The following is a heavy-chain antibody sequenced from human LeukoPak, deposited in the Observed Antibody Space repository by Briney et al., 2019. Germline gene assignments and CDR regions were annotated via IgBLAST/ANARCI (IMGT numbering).Heavy chain of an antibody. CDR1: GYTSTGYY. D-gene: IGHD4-17*01. V-gene: IGHV1-2*02. Sequence: ASVKVSCKASGYTSTGYYMHWVRQAPGQGLEWMGWINPNSGGTNYAQKFQGRVTMTRDTSISTAYMELSRLRSDDTAVYYCARDRRHGEPGFYYYYGMDVWGQGTTVTVSS. J-gene: IGHJ6*02. CDR3: ARDRRHGEPGFYYYYGMDV. CDR2: INPNSGGT.